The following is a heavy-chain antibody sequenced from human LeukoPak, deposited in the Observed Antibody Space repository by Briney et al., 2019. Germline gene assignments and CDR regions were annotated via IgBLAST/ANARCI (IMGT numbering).Heavy chain of an antibody. CDR3: AKMPELDVWGSYRVFDY. J-gene: IGHJ4*02. D-gene: IGHD3-16*02. V-gene: IGHV3-23*01. CDR2: ISASGGST. CDR1: GFTFSSYA. Sequence: GGSLRLSCAASGFTFSSYAMSWVRQAPGKGLEWVSAISASGGSTYYADSVKGRFTISRDNSKNTLYLQMNSLRAEDTAVYYCAKMPELDVWGSYRVFDYWGQGTLVTVSS.